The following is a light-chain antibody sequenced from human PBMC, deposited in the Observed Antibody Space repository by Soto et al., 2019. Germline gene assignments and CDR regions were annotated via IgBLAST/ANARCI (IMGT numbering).Light chain of an antibody. CDR1: QGISSH. CDR2: AAS. J-gene: IGKJ1*01. Sequence: DIQMTQSPSSLSASAGDRVTITCRASQGISSHLNWYQQKPGKAPKLLIYAASSLQSGVPSRFSGSGSGTDFTLTINSLQPDDFATYYCQQGYSTPQTFGQGTKVEIK. V-gene: IGKV1-39*01. CDR3: QQGYSTPQT.